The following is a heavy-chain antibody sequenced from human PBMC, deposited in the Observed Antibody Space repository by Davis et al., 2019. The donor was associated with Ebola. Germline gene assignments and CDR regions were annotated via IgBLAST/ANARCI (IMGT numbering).Heavy chain of an antibody. CDR3: ARDHLEGSLDY. CDR1: GFLFSSYT. V-gene: IGHV3-21*01. J-gene: IGHJ4*02. Sequence: PSETLSLTCSASGFLFSSYTMNWVRQAPGKGLEWVSLLSSSSSFIYYADSVKGRFTISRDNGKNSLHLQMNSLRAEDTAVYYCARDHLEGSLDYWGQGTLVTVSS. D-gene: IGHD1-26*01. CDR2: LSSSSSFI.